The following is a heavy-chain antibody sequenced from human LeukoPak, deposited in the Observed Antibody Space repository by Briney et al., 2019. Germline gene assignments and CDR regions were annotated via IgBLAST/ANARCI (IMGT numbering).Heavy chain of an antibody. Sequence: GGSLRLSCAASGFTFSSYGMHWVRQAPGKGLEWVAVIWYDGSNRHYADSVKGRFTISRDNSKNTLYLQMNSLRAEDTAVYYCARERRGTVTDYYYYGMDVWGQGTTVTVSS. V-gene: IGHV3-33*01. D-gene: IGHD4-17*01. J-gene: IGHJ6*02. CDR1: GFTFSSYG. CDR3: ARERRGTVTDYYYYGMDV. CDR2: IWYDGSNR.